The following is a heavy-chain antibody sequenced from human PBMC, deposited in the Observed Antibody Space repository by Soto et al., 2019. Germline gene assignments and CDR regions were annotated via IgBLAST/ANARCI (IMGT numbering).Heavy chain of an antibody. D-gene: IGHD1-26*01. V-gene: IGHV1-18*04. CDR1: GYTFTSYG. CDR3: ARGRIVGAKKAFDY. Sequence: GXSVKVSCRASGYTFTSYGISWVRQAPGQGLEWMGWISAYNGNTNYAQKLQGRVTMTTDTSTSTAYMELRSLRSDDTAVYYCARGRIVGAKKAFDYWGQGPLVTVSS. CDR2: ISAYNGNT. J-gene: IGHJ4*02.